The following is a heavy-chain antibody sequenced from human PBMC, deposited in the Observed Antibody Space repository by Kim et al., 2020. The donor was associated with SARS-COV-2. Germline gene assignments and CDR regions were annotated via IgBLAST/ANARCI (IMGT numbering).Heavy chain of an antibody. Sequence: SVKVSCKASGGTFSSYAISWVRQAPGQGLEWMGGIIPIFGTANYAQKFQGRVTITADESTSTAYMELSSLRSEDTAVYYCARGPGPDYGDWNWFDPWGQGTLVTVSS. CDR3: ARGPGPDYGDWNWFDP. CDR2: IIPIFGTA. V-gene: IGHV1-69*13. CDR1: GGTFSSYA. D-gene: IGHD4-17*01. J-gene: IGHJ5*02.